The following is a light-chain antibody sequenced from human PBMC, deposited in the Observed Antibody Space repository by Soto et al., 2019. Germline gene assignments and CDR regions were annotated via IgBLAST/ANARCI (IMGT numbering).Light chain of an antibody. Sequence: QSVLTQPSSVAGSPGQAIPISRTGTRSDVGSYNLVSWYQQHPGKAPKLMIYEVSKRPSGVSNRFSGSKSGNTASLTISGLQAEDEADYYCCSYAGSSTSAYVFGTGTKVTVL. J-gene: IGLJ1*01. CDR1: RSDVGSYNL. CDR2: EVS. V-gene: IGLV2-23*02. CDR3: CSYAGSSTSAYV.